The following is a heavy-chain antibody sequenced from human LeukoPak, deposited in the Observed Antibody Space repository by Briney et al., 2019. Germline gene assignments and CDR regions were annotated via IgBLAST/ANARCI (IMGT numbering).Heavy chain of an antibody. Sequence: ASVKVSCKASGYTFTSYGISWVRQAPGQGLEWMGWISAYNGNTNYAQKLQGRVTMTTDTSTSTAYMELRSLRSDDTAVYYCARETYYYDSSGYYYGRRYYFDYWGQGTLVTVSS. V-gene: IGHV1-18*01. CDR1: GYTFTSYG. J-gene: IGHJ4*02. CDR3: ARETYYYDSSGYYYGRRYYFDY. CDR2: ISAYNGNT. D-gene: IGHD3-22*01.